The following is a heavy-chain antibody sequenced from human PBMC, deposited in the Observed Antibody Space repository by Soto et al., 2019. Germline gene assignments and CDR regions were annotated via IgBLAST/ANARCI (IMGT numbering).Heavy chain of an antibody. D-gene: IGHD6-19*01. CDR3: ARHGPSGSSYYFDY. CDR1: GYTFTTYW. V-gene: IGHV5-51*01. CDR2: IYPGDSHT. J-gene: IGHJ4*02. Sequence: GESLKISCKGSGYTFTTYWIGWVRQMPGKGLEWMGIIYPGDSHTRYSPSFQGQVTISADKSITTAYLQWSSLKASDTAIYYCARHGPSGSSYYFDYWGQGTLVTVSS.